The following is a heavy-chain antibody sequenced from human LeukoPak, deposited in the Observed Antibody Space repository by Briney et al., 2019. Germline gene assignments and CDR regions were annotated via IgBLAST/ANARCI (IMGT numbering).Heavy chain of an antibody. Sequence: PGGSLRLSCAASGFTFGSYGMHWVRQAPGKGLEWVAVISYDGSNKYYADSVKGRFTISRDNSKNTLFLQMNSLRAEDTAVYYCAKHERPGYYYDYMDVWGIGATVTVSS. CDR3: AKHERPGYYYDYMDV. J-gene: IGHJ6*03. V-gene: IGHV3-30*18. D-gene: IGHD6-25*01. CDR1: GFTFGSYG. CDR2: ISYDGSNK.